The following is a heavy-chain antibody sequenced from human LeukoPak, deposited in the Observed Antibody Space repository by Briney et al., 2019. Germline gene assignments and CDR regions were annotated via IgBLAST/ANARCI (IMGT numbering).Heavy chain of an antibody. Sequence: ASVKVSCKASGYTLISYYIHWVRQAPGQGLEWVGRLNPSSGNTDYAQKFQGRVTMTRDTSTSTVYMELSSLRSEDTAVYYCARAWSGYSYGQAPPSCFDYWGQGTLLTVSS. V-gene: IGHV1-46*01. J-gene: IGHJ4*02. CDR1: GYTLISYY. D-gene: IGHD5-18*01. CDR3: ARAWSGYSYGQAPPSCFDY. CDR2: LNPSSGNT.